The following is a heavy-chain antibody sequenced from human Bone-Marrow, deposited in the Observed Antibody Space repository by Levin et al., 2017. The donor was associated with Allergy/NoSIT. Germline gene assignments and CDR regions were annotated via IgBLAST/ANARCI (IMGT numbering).Heavy chain of an antibody. CDR3: ARDGFMVRGVFDYDYYYAMDV. CDR1: GFTFSTYW. Sequence: GESLKISCTASGFTFSTYWMHWVRQAPGKGPVWVSRINSDGSRTTYADSVKGRFTISRDNAKNTLHLEMNSLRAEDTAVYYCARDGFMVRGVFDYDYYYAMDVWGQGTTVIVSS. J-gene: IGHJ6*02. CDR2: INSDGSRT. V-gene: IGHV3-74*01. D-gene: IGHD3-10*01.